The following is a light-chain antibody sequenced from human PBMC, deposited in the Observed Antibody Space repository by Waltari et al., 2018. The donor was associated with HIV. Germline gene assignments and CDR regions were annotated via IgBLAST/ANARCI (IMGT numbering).Light chain of an antibody. V-gene: IGKV1-8*01. CDR2: GAS. J-gene: IGKJ1*01. CDR1: QGISSY. CDR3: QQYYSYPRT. Sequence: AIRMTPSPSSFSASTGDRVTITCRASQGISSYLAWYQQKPGKAPKLLIYGASTLQSGVPSRFSGSGSGTDFTLTISCLQSEDFATYYCQQYYSYPRTFGQGTKVEIK.